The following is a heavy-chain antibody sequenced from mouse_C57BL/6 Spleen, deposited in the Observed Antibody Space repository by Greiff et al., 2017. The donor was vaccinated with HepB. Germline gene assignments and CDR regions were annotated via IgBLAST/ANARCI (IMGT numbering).Heavy chain of an antibody. Sequence: QVQLKQPGAELVKPGASVKLSCKASGYTFTSYWMHWVKQRPGRGLEWIGRIDPNSGGTKYNEKFKSKATLTVDKPSSTAYMQLSSLTSEDSAVYYCARDDYMAWFAYWGQGTLVTVSA. CDR1: GYTFTSYW. CDR2: IDPNSGGT. D-gene: IGHD2-4*01. V-gene: IGHV1-72*01. J-gene: IGHJ3*01. CDR3: ARDDYMAWFAY.